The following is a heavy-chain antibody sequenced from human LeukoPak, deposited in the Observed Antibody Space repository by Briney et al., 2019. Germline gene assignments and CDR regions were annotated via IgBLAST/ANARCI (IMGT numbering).Heavy chain of an antibody. Sequence: SETLSLTCTVSGGSISSGGYYWSWLRQHPGRCLEWLGYIYYSGSTYYNPSLKSRVTISVDTSKNQFSLKLSSVTAADTAVYYCARDRGHYYDRSGYYDYWGQGTLVTVPS. D-gene: IGHD3-22*01. CDR1: GGSISSGGYY. J-gene: IGHJ4*02. CDR3: ARDRGHYYDRSGYYDY. V-gene: IGHV4-31*03. CDR2: IYYSGST.